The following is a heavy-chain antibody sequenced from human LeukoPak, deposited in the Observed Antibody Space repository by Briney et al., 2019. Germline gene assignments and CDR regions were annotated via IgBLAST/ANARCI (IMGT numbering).Heavy chain of an antibody. CDR1: GPAFNMYW. CDR3: TRNPDGLNWFDP. Sequence: PGGSLRLSCAATGPAFNMYWMHRVRQAPGKGLVWVSHIDRDGRRTSYAASVKGRFTISRDNAKNTLYLQMNSLRVEDTAIYYCTRNPDGLNWFDPWGQGTLVTVSS. J-gene: IGHJ5*02. D-gene: IGHD1-14*01. V-gene: IGHV3-74*01. CDR2: IDRDGRRT.